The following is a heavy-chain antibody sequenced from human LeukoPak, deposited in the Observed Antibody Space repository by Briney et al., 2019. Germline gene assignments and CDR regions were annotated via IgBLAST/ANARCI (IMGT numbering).Heavy chain of an antibody. V-gene: IGHV3-53*01. CDR3: AKDEATSGGGLAS. J-gene: IGHJ4*02. CDR1: GFTVSGTH. Sequence: PGGSLRLSCAVSGFTVSGTHMSWVRQLPGEGLEWVAAMYTGGTTYYADSVTGRFTISRDNSKNTLYLHMNSLRAEDTAVYYCAKDEATSGGGLASWGQGTLVSVSS. CDR2: MYTGGTT. D-gene: IGHD3-16*01.